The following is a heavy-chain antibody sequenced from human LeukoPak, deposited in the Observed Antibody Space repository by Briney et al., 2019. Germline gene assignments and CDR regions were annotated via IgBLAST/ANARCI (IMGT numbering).Heavy chain of an antibody. J-gene: IGHJ4*02. V-gene: IGHV1-2*04. CDR2: ITPNSGGT. Sequence: ASVKVSCRASGYTFTGYYMHWVRQAPRQGLECMRWITPNSGGTNYTQKFQGWVTMTRDTPISTAYMELSSLRSEHSAVYYCARSSKYSTSSGDFHYWGEGTLVTVSS. D-gene: IGHD6-6*01. CDR3: ARSSKYSTSSGDFHY. CDR1: GYTFTGYY.